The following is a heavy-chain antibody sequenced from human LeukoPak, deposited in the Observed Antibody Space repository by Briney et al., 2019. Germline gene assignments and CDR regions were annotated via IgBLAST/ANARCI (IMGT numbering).Heavy chain of an antibody. J-gene: IGHJ3*02. CDR3: ARPVFRFLEWFDAFDI. CDR1: GFSLSTSGVG. D-gene: IGHD3-3*01. Sequence: ESGPTLVKPTQTLTLTCTFSGFSLSTSGVGVGWIRQPPGKALEWLAVIYWDDDKRYSPSLNSRLTITKDTSKNQVVLTMTNMDPVDTATYYCARPVFRFLEWFDAFDIWGQGTMVTVSS. CDR2: IYWDDDK. V-gene: IGHV2-5*02.